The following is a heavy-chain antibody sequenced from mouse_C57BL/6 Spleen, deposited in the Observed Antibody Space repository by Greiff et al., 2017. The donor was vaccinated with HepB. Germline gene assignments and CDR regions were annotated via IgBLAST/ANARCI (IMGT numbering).Heavy chain of an antibody. V-gene: IGHV1-9*01. CDR2: FLPGSGTT. Sequence: VKLMESGAELLKPGASVKLSCKATGYTFTGYWIEWVKQRPGHGLEWIGEFLPGSGTTNYNEKFKGKATFTADTSSNTAYMQLSSLTTEDSAIYYCARKTTVVNFDYWGQGTTLTVSS. J-gene: IGHJ2*01. D-gene: IGHD1-1*01. CDR1: GYTFTGYW. CDR3: ARKTTVVNFDY.